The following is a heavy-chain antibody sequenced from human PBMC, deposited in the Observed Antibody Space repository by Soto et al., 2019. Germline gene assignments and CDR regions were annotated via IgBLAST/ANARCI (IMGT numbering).Heavy chain of an antibody. CDR3: VSQRTTVPTQAYFDY. Sequence: SETLSLTCTVSGGSVTNSSYYWGWIRQSPGKGLEWIGSVYYRGRSYSKSSVKSRVTISVDTSKNRFSLSLNSVTASDTAVYFCVSQRTTVPTQAYFDYWGPGALATVS. CDR2: VYYRGRS. J-gene: IGHJ4*02. CDR1: GGSVTNSSYY. D-gene: IGHD4-17*01. V-gene: IGHV4-39*01.